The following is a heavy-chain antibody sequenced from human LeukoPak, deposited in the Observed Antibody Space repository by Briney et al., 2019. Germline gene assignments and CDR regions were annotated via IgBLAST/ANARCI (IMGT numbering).Heavy chain of an antibody. V-gene: IGHV1-2*02. J-gene: IGHJ6*02. CDR3: AIRDYYYYYAMDV. CDR1: GYTFTGYY. CDR2: ISPNSGGT. Sequence: GESLKVSCKASGYTFTGYYIYWVRQAPGQGLEWMGWISPNSGGTNYAQKFQGRVTMTRDTSISTAYMELTRLTSDDTAVYYCAIRDYYYYYAMDVWGQGTTVTVSS.